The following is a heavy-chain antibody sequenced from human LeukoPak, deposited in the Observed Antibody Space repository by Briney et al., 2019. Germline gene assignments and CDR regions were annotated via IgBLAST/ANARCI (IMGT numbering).Heavy chain of an antibody. CDR1: GYTFTSYD. CDR3: ARGTGHSGWKFDY. V-gene: IGHV1-8*01. CDR2: MNPNSGNT. Sequence: GASVKGSCKASGYTFTSYDINWVRQAPGQGLEWMGWMNPNSGNTGYAQKFQGRVTMTRNTSISTAYMELSSLRSEDTAVYYCARGTGHSGWKFDYWGQGTLVTVSS. J-gene: IGHJ4*02. D-gene: IGHD6-19*01.